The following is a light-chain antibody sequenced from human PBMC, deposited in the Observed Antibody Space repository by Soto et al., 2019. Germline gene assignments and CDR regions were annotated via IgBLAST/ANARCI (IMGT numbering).Light chain of an antibody. J-gene: IGLJ2*01. CDR1: SSNIGNNY. CDR2: DNN. V-gene: IGLV1-51*01. Sequence: QSVLTQPPSVSAATGQTVTISCSGSSSNIGNNYVSWYQQLPGTAPKLLIYDNNKRPSGIPDRFSGSKSGTSATLGITGRQTGDEADYYCGTWDSSLSAGVFGGGTKLTVL. CDR3: GTWDSSLSAGV.